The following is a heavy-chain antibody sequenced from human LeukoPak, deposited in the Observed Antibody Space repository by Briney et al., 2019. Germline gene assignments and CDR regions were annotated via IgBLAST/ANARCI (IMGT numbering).Heavy chain of an antibody. CDR1: GGSISSSSYY. Sequence: SETLSLTCTVSGGSISSSSYYWRWIRQPPGKGLEWIGSIYYSGSTYYNPSLKSRVTISVDTSKNQFSLKLSSVTAADTAVYYWPRLRAAAREIDYWGQGTLVTVSS. V-gene: IGHV4-39*01. CDR2: IYYSGST. J-gene: IGHJ4*02. D-gene: IGHD6-6*01. CDR3: PRLRAAAREIDY.